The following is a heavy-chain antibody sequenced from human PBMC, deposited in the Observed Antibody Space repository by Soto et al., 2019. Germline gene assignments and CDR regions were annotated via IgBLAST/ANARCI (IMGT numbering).Heavy chain of an antibody. CDR3: ARGEGDFWTYYYYYGMDV. D-gene: IGHD3-3*01. J-gene: IGHJ6*02. CDR1: GFTFSSYG. V-gene: IGHV3-33*01. Sequence: PGGSLRLSCAASGFTFSSYGMHWVRQAPGKGLEWVAVIWYDGSNKYYADSVKGRFTISRDNSKNTLYLQMNSLRAEGTAVYYCARGEGDFWTYYYYYGMDVWGQGTTVTVSS. CDR2: IWYDGSNK.